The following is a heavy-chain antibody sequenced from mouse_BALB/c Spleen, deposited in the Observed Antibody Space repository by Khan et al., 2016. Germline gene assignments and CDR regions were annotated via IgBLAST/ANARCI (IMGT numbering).Heavy chain of an antibody. J-gene: IGHJ4*01. V-gene: IGHV7-3*02. D-gene: IGHD2-3*01. CDR2: IRNKANGYTT. Sequence: EVELVESGGGLVQPGGSLRLSCATSGFTFTDYYMSWVRQPPGKALEWLGFIRNKANGYTTEYSASVKGRFTISRDNSQSILYRHMNTLRAEVSTTYYCASDTDDGYPYYYARDYWGQGTSVTVSS. CDR3: ASDTDDGYPYYYARDY. CDR1: GFTFTDYY.